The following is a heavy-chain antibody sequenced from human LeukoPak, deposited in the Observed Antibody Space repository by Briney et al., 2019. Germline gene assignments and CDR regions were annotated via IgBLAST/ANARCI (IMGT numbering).Heavy chain of an antibody. CDR1: GFTFNNAR. V-gene: IGHV4-59*01. CDR2: IYYSGST. Sequence: GSLRLSCAGSGFTFNNARMNWVRQAPGKGLEWIGSIYYSGSTNYNPSLKSRVTISVDTSKNQFSLKLSSVTAADTAVYYCARGGSGYDWSDPWGQGTLVTVSS. CDR3: ARGGSGYDWSDP. J-gene: IGHJ5*02. D-gene: IGHD5-12*01.